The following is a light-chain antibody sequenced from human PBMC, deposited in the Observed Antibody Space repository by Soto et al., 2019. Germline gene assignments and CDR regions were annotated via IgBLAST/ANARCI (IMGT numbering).Light chain of an antibody. J-gene: IGKJ4*01. V-gene: IGKV3-11*01. CDR3: QQRSSCPLT. CDR2: DAS. Sequence: EIVLTQSPATLSLSPGERATLSCRASKSVGNYLAWYQLKPGQAPRLLIYDASNRATDIPARFSGSGSGTDFTLPISSLEPEVFAGYYGQQRSSCPLTCGGGTNLHIK. CDR1: KSVGNY.